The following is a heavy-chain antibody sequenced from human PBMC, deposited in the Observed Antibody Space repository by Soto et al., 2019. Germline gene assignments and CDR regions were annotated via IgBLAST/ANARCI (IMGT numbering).Heavy chain of an antibody. Sequence: GGSLRLSCAASGFTFSSYWMSWVRQAPGKGLEWVANIKQDGSGKYYVDSVKGRFTISRDNAKNSLYLQMNSLRAEDTAVYYCARDYRDSTTNYGIQLWFDAFDIWGQGTMVTVSS. CDR2: IKQDGSGK. CDR1: GFTFSSYW. CDR3: ARDYRDSTTNYGIQLWFDAFDI. D-gene: IGHD5-18*01. J-gene: IGHJ3*02. V-gene: IGHV3-7*03.